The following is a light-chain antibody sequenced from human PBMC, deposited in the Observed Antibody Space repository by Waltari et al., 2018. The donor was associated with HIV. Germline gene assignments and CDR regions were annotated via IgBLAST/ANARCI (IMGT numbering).Light chain of an antibody. CDR1: SSDVGGYNY. CDR2: EVI. CDR3: SSYAGNYNLV. V-gene: IGLV2-8*01. J-gene: IGLJ3*02. Sequence: QSALTQPPSASGSPGQSVTISCSGTSSDVGGYNYVSWYQRHPGKAPKLLIYEVIKRPSGVPDCFFGSKSGNTASLTVSGLQAEDEADYYCSSYAGNYNLVFGGGTKLTVL.